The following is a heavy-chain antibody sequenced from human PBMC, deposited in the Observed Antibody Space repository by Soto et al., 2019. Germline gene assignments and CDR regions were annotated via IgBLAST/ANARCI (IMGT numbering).Heavy chain of an antibody. D-gene: IGHD6-19*01. V-gene: IGHV3-7*01. CDR1: GFTFSSYW. CDR2: IKQDGSEK. J-gene: IGHJ4*02. Sequence: EVQLVESGGGLVQPGGSLRLSCAASGFTFSSYWMTWVRQAPGKGLEWVANIKQDGSEKYYVDSVKGRFTISRDNAKNSLYLQMNSLRAEVTAVYFCARVGRSSGSLGYWGQGTLVTVSS. CDR3: ARVGRSSGSLGY.